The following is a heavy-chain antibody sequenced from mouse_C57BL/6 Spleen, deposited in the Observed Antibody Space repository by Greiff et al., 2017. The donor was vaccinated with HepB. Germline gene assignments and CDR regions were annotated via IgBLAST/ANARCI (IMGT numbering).Heavy chain of an antibody. CDR1: GFSLTSYA. J-gene: IGHJ1*03. Sequence: QVQLKESGPGLVAPSQSLSITCTVSGFSLTSYAISWVRQPPGKGLEWLGVIWTGGGTNYNSALKSRLSSSKDNSKSQVFLKMNSLQTDDTDRYYCARERTGKGPYWYFDVWGTGTTVTVSS. CDR2: IWTGGGT. CDR3: ARERTGKGPYWYFDV. V-gene: IGHV2-9-1*01. D-gene: IGHD4-1*01.